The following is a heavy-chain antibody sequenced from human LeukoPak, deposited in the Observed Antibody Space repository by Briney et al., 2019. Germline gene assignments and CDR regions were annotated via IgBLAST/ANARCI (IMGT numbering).Heavy chain of an antibody. CDR1: GFTVSSNY. CDR2: IYSGGST. J-gene: IGHJ4*02. D-gene: IGHD2/OR15-2a*01. Sequence: PGGSLRLSCAASGFTVSSNYMTWVRQAPGKGLEWVSVIYSGGSTYYADPVKGRFTISRDNSKNTLYLQMNSLRAEDTAVYYCARDEPSPDSTDLDYWDQGTPVTVSS. V-gene: IGHV3-66*01. CDR3: ARDEPSPDSTDLDY.